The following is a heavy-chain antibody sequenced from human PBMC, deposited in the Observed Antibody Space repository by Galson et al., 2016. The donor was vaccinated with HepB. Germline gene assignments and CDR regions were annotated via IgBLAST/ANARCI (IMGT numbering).Heavy chain of an antibody. CDR1: GFTFSTYV. CDR3: VRGTTGTPGLES. J-gene: IGHJ4*02. D-gene: IGHD1-1*01. V-gene: IGHV3-64D*06. Sequence: SLRLSCAASGFTFSTYVIHWVRQAPGKGPEYVGDTKYYAESVKGRFTISRDNSKNTLYLQMSSLRTEDTAVYYCVRGTTGTPGLESRGQGTLVTVSS. CDR2: DTK.